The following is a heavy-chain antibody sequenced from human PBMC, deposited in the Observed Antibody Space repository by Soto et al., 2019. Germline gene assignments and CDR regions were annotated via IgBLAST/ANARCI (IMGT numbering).Heavy chain of an antibody. D-gene: IGHD4-17*01. CDR3: AREIGYGDYAERWFDP. CDR2: IYYSGST. V-gene: IGHV4-31*03. Sequence: QVQLQESGPGLVKPSQTLSLTCTVSGGSISSGGYYWSWIRQHPGKGLEWIGYIYYSGSTYYNPSLKSRVTISVDTSKNQFPLKLSSVTAADTAVYYCAREIGYGDYAERWFDPWGQGTLVTVSS. CDR1: GGSISSGGYY. J-gene: IGHJ5*02.